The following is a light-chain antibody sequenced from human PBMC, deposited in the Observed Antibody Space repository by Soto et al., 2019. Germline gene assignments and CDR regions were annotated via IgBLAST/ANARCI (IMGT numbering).Light chain of an antibody. J-gene: IGKJ4*01. V-gene: IGKV1-39*01. Sequence: DIQMTQFPYSLSASIGDRVTITCRTSQRISSYLNWYQQKPGKAPKLLIYGTSSLQSGVPSRFSGSGSGTAFTLTISSLQPEDFATYYCQQSYNTPLFGGGTKVDI. CDR1: QRISSY. CDR2: GTS. CDR3: QQSYNTPL.